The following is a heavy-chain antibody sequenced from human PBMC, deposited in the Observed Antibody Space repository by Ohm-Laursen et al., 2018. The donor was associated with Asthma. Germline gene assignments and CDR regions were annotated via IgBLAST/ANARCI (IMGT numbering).Heavy chain of an antibody. V-gene: IGHV3-9*01. CDR3: AKDFYDSSPHPKNFGF. J-gene: IGHJ4*02. CDR2: ISWNSGSI. D-gene: IGHD3-22*01. CDR1: GFTFDDYA. Sequence: SLRLSCSASGFTFDDYAMHWVRQAPGKGLEWVSGISWNSGSIGYADPVKGRFTISRDNSKNTLYLQMNSLRAEDTAVYYCAKDFYDSSPHPKNFGFWGQGTLVTVSS.